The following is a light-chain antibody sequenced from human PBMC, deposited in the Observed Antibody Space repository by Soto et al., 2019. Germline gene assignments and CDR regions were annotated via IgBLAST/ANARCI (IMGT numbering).Light chain of an antibody. CDR2: DAS. Sequence: EIVLTQSPATLSLSPGERATLSCRASQSVGSYLAWYQQKPGQAPRLLISDASNRATGIPARFSGSGSGTDFPLTISSLEPEDFAVYYCQQRSSWPTFGQGTKVEI. V-gene: IGKV3-11*01. CDR1: QSVGSY. CDR3: QQRSSWPT. J-gene: IGKJ1*01.